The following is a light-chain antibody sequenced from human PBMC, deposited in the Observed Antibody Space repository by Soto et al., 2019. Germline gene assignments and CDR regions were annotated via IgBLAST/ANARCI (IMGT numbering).Light chain of an antibody. CDR1: ESIGTW. CDR2: DAS. J-gene: IGKJ1*01. CDR3: QQFQSFSRT. Sequence: DIQITQSPSTLSASVGDRVTTTCRASESIGTWLAWYQQKPGKAPNLLIYDASSLQSGVPSRFSGRGSGTEFTLTISSLQPDDFATYYCQQFQSFSRTFGQGTKVDIK. V-gene: IGKV1-5*01.